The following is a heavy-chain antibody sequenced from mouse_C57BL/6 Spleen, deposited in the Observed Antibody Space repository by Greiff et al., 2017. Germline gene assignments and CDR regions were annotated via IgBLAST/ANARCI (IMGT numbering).Heavy chain of an antibody. V-gene: IGHV1-42*01. D-gene: IGHD1-1*01. CDR3: ARKVYYYGSSYAMDY. CDR1: GYSFTGYY. J-gene: IGHJ4*01. Sequence: EVQLQQSGPELVKPGASVKISCKASGYSFTGYYMNWVKQSPEKSLEWIGEINPSTGGTTYNQKFKAKATLTVDKSSSTAYMQLKSLTSEDSAVYYCARKVYYYGSSYAMDYWGQGTSVTVSS. CDR2: INPSTGGT.